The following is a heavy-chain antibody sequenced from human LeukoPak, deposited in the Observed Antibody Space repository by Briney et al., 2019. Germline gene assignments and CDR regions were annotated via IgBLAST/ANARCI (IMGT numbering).Heavy chain of an antibody. J-gene: IGHJ5*02. Sequence: SETLSLTCTVSGGSISSYYWSWIRQPPGKGLEWIGYIYYSESTNYNPSLKSRVTISVGTSKNQFSLKLSSVTAADTAVYYCAISHAGWFDPWGQGTLVTVSS. CDR1: GGSISSYY. CDR3: AISHAGWFDP. V-gene: IGHV4-59*01. D-gene: IGHD3-10*01. CDR2: IYYSEST.